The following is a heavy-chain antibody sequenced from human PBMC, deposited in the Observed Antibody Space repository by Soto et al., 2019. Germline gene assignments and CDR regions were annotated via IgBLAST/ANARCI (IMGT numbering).Heavy chain of an antibody. D-gene: IGHD6-19*01. CDR2: TYYRSKWYN. J-gene: IGHJ6*02. V-gene: IGHV6-1*01. Sequence: PSQTLSFTSSISGHSVTSNSVAWNWIRQSPSRGLEWLGRTYYRSKWYNDYTVSVKSRITINPDTPKNQFALQLNCVTPEDTAVYYCARDWYHEQWLVGGYCCYGMDVWGQGTTVTVSS. CDR1: GHSVTSNSVA. CDR3: ARDWYHEQWLVGGYCCYGMDV.